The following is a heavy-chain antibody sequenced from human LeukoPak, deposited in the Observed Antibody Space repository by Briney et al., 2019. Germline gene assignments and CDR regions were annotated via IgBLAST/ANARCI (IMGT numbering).Heavy chain of an antibody. J-gene: IGHJ4*02. CDR2: INPSGGST. CDR1: RYTFTSYY. CDR3: ARGDGGNTFDY. V-gene: IGHV1-46*01. Sequence: ASVKVSCKTSRYTFTSYYMHWVRQAPGLGLEWMGLINPSGGSTTCAQKFQGKVAMARDTSTSTVYMELSSLRSEDTAMYYCARGDGGNTFDYWGQGTLVTIYS. D-gene: IGHD4-23*01.